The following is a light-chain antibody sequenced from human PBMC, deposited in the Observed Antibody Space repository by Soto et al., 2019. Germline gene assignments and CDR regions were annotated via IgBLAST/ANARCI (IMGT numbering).Light chain of an antibody. Sequence: EIVLTQSPATLSLSPGDRATLSCRASQSIGNYLAWYQHKPGQAPRLLISDASNRATGIPARFSGSGSGTDFTLTISSLEPEDFASYYCPQRSEWTPYTFGPGTKLESK. V-gene: IGKV3-11*01. J-gene: IGKJ2*01. CDR3: PQRSEWTPYT. CDR1: QSIGNY. CDR2: DAS.